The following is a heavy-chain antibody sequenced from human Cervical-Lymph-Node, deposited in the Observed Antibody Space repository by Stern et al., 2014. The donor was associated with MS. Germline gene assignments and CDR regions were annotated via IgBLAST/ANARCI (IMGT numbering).Heavy chain of an antibody. CDR3: ARVTTSGYSFYDY. J-gene: IGHJ4*02. Sequence: VQLEESGAEVKKPGASVKVSCKASGYTFTSYAMHWVRQAPGQRLEWMGWINAGNGNTKYSQKFQGRVTITRDTSASTAYMELSSLRSEDTAVYYCARVTTSGYSFYDYWGQGTLVTVSS. V-gene: IGHV1-3*01. CDR2: INAGNGNT. D-gene: IGHD3-22*01. CDR1: GYTFTSYA.